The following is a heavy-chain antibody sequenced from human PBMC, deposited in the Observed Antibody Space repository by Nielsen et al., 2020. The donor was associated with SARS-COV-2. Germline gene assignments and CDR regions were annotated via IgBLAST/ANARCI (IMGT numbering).Heavy chain of an antibody. Sequence: GESLKISCAASGFTFSSYAMHWVRQAPGKGLEWVAVISYDGSNKYYADSVKGRFTISRDNSKNTLYLQMNSLRAEDTAVYYCARASYSYGYYFDYWGQGTLVTVSS. D-gene: IGHD5-18*01. J-gene: IGHJ4*02. CDR2: ISYDGSNK. CDR3: ARASYSYGYYFDY. V-gene: IGHV3-30-3*01. CDR1: GFTFSSYA.